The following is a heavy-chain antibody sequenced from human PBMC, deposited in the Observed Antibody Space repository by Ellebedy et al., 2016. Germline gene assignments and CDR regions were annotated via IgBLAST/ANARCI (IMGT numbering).Heavy chain of an antibody. CDR3: AKPMDCGDPRAFDV. CDR2: ITSNGRTT. CDR1: GFSFTGYV. V-gene: IGHV3-64D*06. D-gene: IGHD4-17*01. J-gene: IGHJ3*01. Sequence: GGSLRLSCSGSGFSFTGYVMHWVRQAPGKGLEYLSAITSNGRTTYYADSVEGRFTISRDDSKNTLFLQMSSLRTDDTAVYYCAKPMDCGDPRAFDVWGQGTMVTVSS.